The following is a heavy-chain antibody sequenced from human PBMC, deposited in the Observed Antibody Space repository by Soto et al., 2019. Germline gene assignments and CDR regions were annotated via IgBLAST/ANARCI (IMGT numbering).Heavy chain of an antibody. CDR1: GGSISSSPYA. CDR2: IDYSGTI. D-gene: IGHD3-3*01. Sequence: QLQLQESGPGLVKPSETLSLTCNASGGSISSSPYAWGWIRQSPGKGLEWIGTIDYSGTIYYNPSLKIRITISVDTSKNQISLRLSSVTAADTAVYYCARHVHNQGYEYYFDSWGQGTLVTVSS. J-gene: IGHJ4*02. V-gene: IGHV4-39*01. CDR3: ARHVHNQGYEYYFDS.